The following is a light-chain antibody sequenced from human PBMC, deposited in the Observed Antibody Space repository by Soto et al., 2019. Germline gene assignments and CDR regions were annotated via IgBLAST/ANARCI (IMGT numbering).Light chain of an antibody. V-gene: IGKV1-5*01. CDR2: DAS. CDR3: QQYDSSLT. Sequence: DIQMTQSPSTLSASVGDRVTITCRASQSISSWLAWYQQKPGKAPKLLIYDASSLESGVPSRFSGSGSGTEFTLTITRLEPEDFAVYYCQQYDSSLTFGQGTKVDI. J-gene: IGKJ1*01. CDR1: QSISSW.